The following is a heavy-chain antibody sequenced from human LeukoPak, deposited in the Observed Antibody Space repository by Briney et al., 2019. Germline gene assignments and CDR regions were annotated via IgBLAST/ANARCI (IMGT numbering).Heavy chain of an antibody. D-gene: IGHD6-13*01. J-gene: IGHJ4*02. V-gene: IGHV4-4*02. CDR3: ARGYSSSWYFDY. CDR2: IYHSGST. Sequence: PGGSLRLSCAASGFTFSSYSMNWVRQAPGKGLEWIGEIYHSGSTNYNPSLKSRVTISVDKSKNQFSLKLSSVTAADTAVYYCARGYSSSWYFDYWGQGTLVTVSS. CDR1: GFTFSSYSM.